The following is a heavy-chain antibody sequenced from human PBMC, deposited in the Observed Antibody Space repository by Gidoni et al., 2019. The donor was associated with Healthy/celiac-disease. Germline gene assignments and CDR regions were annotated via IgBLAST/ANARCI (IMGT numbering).Heavy chain of an antibody. J-gene: IGHJ6*02. CDR3: ARVGSSWYGGENYYYYGMDV. D-gene: IGHD6-13*01. CDR1: GYSISSGYY. V-gene: IGHV4-38-2*01. Sequence: QVQLQESGPGLVKPSATLSLTCAVSGYSISSGYYWGWIRQPPGKGLEWIGSIYHSGSTYYNPSLKSRVTISVDTSKNQFSLKLSSVTAADTAVYYCARVGSSWYGGENYYYYGMDVWGQGTTVTVSS. CDR2: IYHSGST.